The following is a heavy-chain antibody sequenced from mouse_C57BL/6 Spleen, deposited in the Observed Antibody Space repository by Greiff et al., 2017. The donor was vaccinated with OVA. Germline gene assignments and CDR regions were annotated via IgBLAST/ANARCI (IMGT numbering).Heavy chain of an antibody. CDR2: IDPEDGDT. CDR1: GFNIKDYY. J-gene: IGHJ3*01. CDR3: SAYYSNYDWFAY. V-gene: IGHV14-1*01. D-gene: IGHD2-5*01. Sequence: EVQLKESGAELVRPGASVKLSCTASGFNIKDYYMHWVKQRPEQGLEWIGRIDPEDGDTEYAPKFQGKATMTADTSSNTAYLQLSSLTSEDTAVYYCSAYYSNYDWFAYWGQGTLVTVSA.